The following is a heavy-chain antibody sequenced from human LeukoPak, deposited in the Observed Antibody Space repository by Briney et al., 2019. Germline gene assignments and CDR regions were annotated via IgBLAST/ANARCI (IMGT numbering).Heavy chain of an antibody. CDR1: GYTFTGYY. CDR3: ARDSPQYGGYGGP. CDR2: INPNSGGT. J-gene: IGHJ5*02. D-gene: IGHD5-12*01. Sequence: ASVKFSCKASGYTFTGYYMHWVRQAPGQGLEWMGWINPNSGGTNYAQKFQGWVTMTRDTSTSTAYMELRSLRSDDTAVYYCARDSPQYGGYGGPWGQGTLVTVSS. V-gene: IGHV1-2*04.